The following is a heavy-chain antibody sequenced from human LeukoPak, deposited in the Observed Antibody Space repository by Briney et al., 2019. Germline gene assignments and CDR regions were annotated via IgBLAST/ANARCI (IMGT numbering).Heavy chain of an antibody. CDR3: AREGQEMATII. V-gene: IGHV4-34*01. CDR1: GGSFSGYY. D-gene: IGHD5-24*01. Sequence: PSETLSLTCAVYGGSFSGYYWSWIRQPPGKELEWIGEINHSGSTNYNPSLKSRVTISVDTSKNQFSLKLSSVTAADTAVYYCAREGQEMATIIWGQGTLVTVSS. CDR2: INHSGST. J-gene: IGHJ4*02.